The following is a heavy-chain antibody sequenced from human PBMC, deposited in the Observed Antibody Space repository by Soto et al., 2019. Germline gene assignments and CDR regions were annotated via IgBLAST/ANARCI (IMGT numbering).Heavy chain of an antibody. CDR2: INHSGST. D-gene: IGHD2-8*02. Sequence: QVQLQQWGAGLLKPSETLSLTCAVYGGSFSGYYWSWIRQPPGKGLEWIGEINHSGSTNYNPSLKSRVTISVDTSKNQFSLKLSSVTAADTDVYYCARGGSIYRWWFDPWGQGTLVTVSS. J-gene: IGHJ5*02. V-gene: IGHV4-34*01. CDR1: GGSFSGYY. CDR3: ARGGSIYRWWFDP.